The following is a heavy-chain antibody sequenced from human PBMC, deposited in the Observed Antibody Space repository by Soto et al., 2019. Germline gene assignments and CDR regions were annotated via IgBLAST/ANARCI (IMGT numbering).Heavy chain of an antibody. D-gene: IGHD3-22*01. CDR3: ARDQLRPGILYSLGVLLPEYGL. CDR2: ISFSGNNA. Sequence: GGSLRLSCAASGFAFSTFAMTWVRQAPGKGLEWVAAISFSGNNAYYADSVKGRFTISRDNSQNSVFLQMSSLRADDTAVYYCARDQLRPGILYSLGVLLPEYGLWGQGTLVTVSS. V-gene: IGHV3-23*01. J-gene: IGHJ4*02. CDR1: GFAFSTFA.